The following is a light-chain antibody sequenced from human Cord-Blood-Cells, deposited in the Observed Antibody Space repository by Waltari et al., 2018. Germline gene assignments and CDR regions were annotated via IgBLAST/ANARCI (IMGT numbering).Light chain of an antibody. CDR2: DAS. CDR1: QSVSSY. CDR3: QQRSNWPPLT. Sequence: EIVLTPPPATLSLSPGERATLSCRASQSVSSYLAWYQQKPGQAPGLLIYDASNRATGIPARFSGSGSGTDFTLTISSLEPEDFAVYYCQQRSNWPPLTFGGGTKVEIK. J-gene: IGKJ4*01. V-gene: IGKV3-11*01.